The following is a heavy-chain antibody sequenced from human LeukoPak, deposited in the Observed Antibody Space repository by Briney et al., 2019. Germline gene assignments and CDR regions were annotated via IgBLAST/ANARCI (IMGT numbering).Heavy chain of an antibody. J-gene: IGHJ4*02. Sequence: GGSLRLSCAASGFIFSNYGMNWVRQAPGKGLEWVANIKQDGSEKYSVDSLGGRFTISRDNAKNSVFLQMNSLRVEDTAVYYCARGRFESNGDYDLWGQGTLVTVSS. CDR1: GFIFSNYG. CDR2: IKQDGSEK. V-gene: IGHV3-7*01. CDR3: ARGRFESNGDYDL. D-gene: IGHD4-11*01.